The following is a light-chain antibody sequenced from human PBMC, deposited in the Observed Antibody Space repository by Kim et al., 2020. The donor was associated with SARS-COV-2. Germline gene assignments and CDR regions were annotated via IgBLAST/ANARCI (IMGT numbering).Light chain of an antibody. CDR2: GAF. CDR3: QQYGDSHQT. V-gene: IGKV3-20*01. J-gene: IGKJ2*01. CDR1: RRVSGNY. Sequence: LSSGEKTTPPCRASRRVSGNYLAWYQQNPGQAPRLLVYGAFSRATGIPDRISASGSGTDFTLTISGLEPEDFAVYFCQQYGDSHQTFGQGTKLEI.